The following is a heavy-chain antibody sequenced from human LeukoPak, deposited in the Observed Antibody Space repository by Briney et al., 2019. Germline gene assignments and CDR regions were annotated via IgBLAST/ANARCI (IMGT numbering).Heavy chain of an antibody. CDR1: GFTFSSYG. V-gene: IGHV3-30*18. CDR3: AKDLNSNYDGTGYYYGVDV. Sequence: GGSLRLSCAASGFTFSSYGMHWVRQAPGKGLEWVAVISYDGSNKYYADSVKGRFTISRDNSKNTLYLQMNSLRAEDTAEYYCAKDLNSNYDGTGYYYGVDVWGQGTTVTVSS. CDR2: ISYDGSNK. J-gene: IGHJ6*02. D-gene: IGHD4-11*01.